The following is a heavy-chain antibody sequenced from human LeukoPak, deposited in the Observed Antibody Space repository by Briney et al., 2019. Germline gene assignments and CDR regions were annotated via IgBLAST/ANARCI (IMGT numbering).Heavy chain of an antibody. V-gene: IGHV1-69*06. J-gene: IGHJ3*02. CDR2: IIPIFGTA. CDR3: ARVEQQWLVGAFDI. Sequence: SVKVSCKASGGTFSSYAISWVRQAPGQGLEWMGGIIPIFGTANYAQKFQGRVTITADKSTSTAYMELSSLRSEDTAVYYCARVEQQWLVGAFDIWGQGTMVTVSS. D-gene: IGHD6-19*01. CDR1: GGTFSSYA.